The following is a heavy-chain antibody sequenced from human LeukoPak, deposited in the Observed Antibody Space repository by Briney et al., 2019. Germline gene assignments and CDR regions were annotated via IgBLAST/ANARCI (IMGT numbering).Heavy chain of an antibody. CDR1: GFTFSSYG. CDR3: ARAEGVYYDFWSGYLHDAFDI. J-gene: IGHJ3*02. Sequence: GGSLRLSCAASGFTFSSYGMHWVRQAPGKGLEWVAFIRYDGSNKYYADSVKGRFTISRDNAKNSLYLQMNSLRAEDTAVYYCARAEGVYYDFWSGYLHDAFDIWGQGTMVTVSS. CDR2: IRYDGSNK. D-gene: IGHD3-3*01. V-gene: IGHV3-30*02.